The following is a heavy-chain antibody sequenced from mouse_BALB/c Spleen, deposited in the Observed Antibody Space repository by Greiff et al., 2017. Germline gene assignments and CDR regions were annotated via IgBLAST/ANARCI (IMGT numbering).Heavy chain of an antibody. CDR3: ARRGTGTGFDV. CDR1: GFTFSSYG. CDR2: ISSGGSYT. J-gene: IGHJ1*01. V-gene: IGHV5-6*02. D-gene: IGHD4-1*01. Sequence: EVKLVESGGDLVKPGGSLKLSCAASGFTFSSYGMSWVRQTPDKRLEWVATISSGGSYTYYPDSVKGRFTISRDNAKNTLYLQMSSLKSEDTAMYYGARRGTGTGFDVWGAGTTVTVSS.